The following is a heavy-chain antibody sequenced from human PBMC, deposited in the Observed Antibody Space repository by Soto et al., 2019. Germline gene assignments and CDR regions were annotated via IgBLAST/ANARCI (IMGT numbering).Heavy chain of an antibody. J-gene: IGHJ6*02. Sequence: QVQLVESGGGVVQPGRSLRLSCAASGFTFSSYGMHWVRQAPGKGLEWVAVIWYDGSNKYYADSVKGRFTISRDNSKNTLYLQMNSLRAEDTAVYYCARDVYSYGYYYYYGMDVWGQGTTVTVSS. CDR1: GFTFSSYG. CDR2: IWYDGSNK. CDR3: ARDVYSYGYYYYYGMDV. V-gene: IGHV3-33*01. D-gene: IGHD5-18*01.